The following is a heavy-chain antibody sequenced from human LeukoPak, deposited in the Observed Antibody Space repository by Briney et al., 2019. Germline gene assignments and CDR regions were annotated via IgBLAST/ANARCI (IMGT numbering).Heavy chain of an antibody. J-gene: IGHJ3*02. CDR2: IWYDGSDK. D-gene: IGHD3-22*01. Sequence: GGSLRLSCAASGFTFSSYGMHWVRQAPGKGLEWVAVIWYDGSDKYYADSVKGRFTISRDNSKNTLYLQMNSVRAEDTAVYYCVTDLVRHYYDSSDTHAFDIWGQGTMVTVSS. CDR3: VTDLVRHYYDSSDTHAFDI. V-gene: IGHV3-33*01. CDR1: GFTFSSYG.